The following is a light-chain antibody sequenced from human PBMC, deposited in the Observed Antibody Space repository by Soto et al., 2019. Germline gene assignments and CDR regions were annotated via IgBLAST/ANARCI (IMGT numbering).Light chain of an antibody. Sequence: QSVLTQPPSVSGSPGQSVTISCTGTSTDFVSYNRVSWYQQPPGTAPKLMIYEVSKRPSGVPDRFSGPKSGNTASLTISGLQAADEADYYCSLYTSENAYVFGTGTK. CDR1: STDFVSYNR. CDR2: EVS. CDR3: SLYTSENAYV. J-gene: IGLJ1*01. V-gene: IGLV2-18*01.